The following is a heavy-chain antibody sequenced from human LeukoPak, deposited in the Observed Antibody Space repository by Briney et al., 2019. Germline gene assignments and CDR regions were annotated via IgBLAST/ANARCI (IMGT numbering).Heavy chain of an antibody. CDR3: ARSDTSGYHNTPIDY. CDR2: IYYSGST. J-gene: IGHJ4*02. V-gene: IGHV4-59*01. Sequence: SDTLSLTCTVSGGSISSYYWSWIRQPPGKGLEWIGYIYYSGSTNYNPSLKSRVTISVDTSKNQFSLKLSSVTAADTAVYYCARSDTSGYHNTPIDYWGQGTLVTVSS. CDR1: GGSISSYY. D-gene: IGHD3-22*01.